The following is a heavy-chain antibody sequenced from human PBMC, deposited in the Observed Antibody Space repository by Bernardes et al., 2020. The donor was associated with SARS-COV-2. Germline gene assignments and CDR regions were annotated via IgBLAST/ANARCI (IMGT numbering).Heavy chain of an antibody. CDR3: AKEGLVPAAIIRYSGFDY. V-gene: IGHV3-23*01. D-gene: IGHD2-2*01. Sequence: GGSLRLSCAASGFTFSSYAMSWVRQAPGKGLEWVSAISGSGGSTYYADSVKGRFTISRDNSKNTLYLQMNSLRAEDTAVYYCAKEGLVPAAIIRYSGFDYWGQGTLVTVSS. J-gene: IGHJ4*02. CDR1: GFTFSSYA. CDR2: ISGSGGST.